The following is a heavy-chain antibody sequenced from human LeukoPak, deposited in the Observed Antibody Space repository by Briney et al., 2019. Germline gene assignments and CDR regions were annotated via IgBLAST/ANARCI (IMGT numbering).Heavy chain of an antibody. CDR1: SGSLRENY. Sequence: SETLSLTCNVSSGSLRENYWSWIRQSPGKGLEWIAEIDHSGSTNYNPSLKSRVTISVDTSKNQFSLKLSSVTAADTAVYYCARGVVYYYDSSGYYYGYYFDYWGQGTLVTVSP. CDR3: ARGVVYYYDSSGYYYGYYFDY. V-gene: IGHV4-34*01. J-gene: IGHJ4*02. D-gene: IGHD3-22*01. CDR2: IDHSGST.